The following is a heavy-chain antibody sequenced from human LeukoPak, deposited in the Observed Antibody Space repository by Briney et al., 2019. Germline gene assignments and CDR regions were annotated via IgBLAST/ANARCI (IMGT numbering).Heavy chain of an antibody. CDR3: AKDSPTSAMVDFDS. Sequence: GGSLRLSCAASGFAFSDYAMSWVRQAPGKGLQWVSAIGGGGYTTYYADSVKGRFTISRDNSKNTLYLQMNSLRAEDTAVYYCAKDSPTSAMVDFDSWGQGTLVTVSS. CDR2: IGGGGYTT. D-gene: IGHD2/OR15-2a*01. V-gene: IGHV3-23*01. J-gene: IGHJ4*02. CDR1: GFAFSDYA.